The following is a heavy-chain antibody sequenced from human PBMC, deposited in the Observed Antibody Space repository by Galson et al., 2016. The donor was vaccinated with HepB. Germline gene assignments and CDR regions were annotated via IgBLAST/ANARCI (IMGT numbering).Heavy chain of an antibody. D-gene: IGHD1-26*01. CDR3: ARRGGSYLDY. CDR1: GFTFNNYA. Sequence: SLRLSCAASGFTFNNYAMSWVRQMPGKGLEWMGIIYPGDSDTRYSPSFQGQVTISADKSISTAYLQWSSLKASDTAMYYCARRGGSYLDYWGQGTLVTVPS. CDR2: IYPGDSDT. J-gene: IGHJ4*02. V-gene: IGHV5-51*01.